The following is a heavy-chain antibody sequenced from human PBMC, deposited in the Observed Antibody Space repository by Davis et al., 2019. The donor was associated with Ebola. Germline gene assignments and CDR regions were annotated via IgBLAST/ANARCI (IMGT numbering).Heavy chain of an antibody. CDR3: ARTYYYDNSGYSRYFYGMDV. V-gene: IGHV1-2*06. CDR2: INPNSGDT. D-gene: IGHD3-22*01. Sequence: ASVKVSCKASGYTFTGYYMHWVRQAPGQGLEWMGRINPNSGDTNYTQKFQGRVTMTRDTSTAYMELTRLRSDDTAVYYCARTYYYDNSGYSRYFYGMDVWGKGTTVTVSS. J-gene: IGHJ6*04. CDR1: GYTFTGYY.